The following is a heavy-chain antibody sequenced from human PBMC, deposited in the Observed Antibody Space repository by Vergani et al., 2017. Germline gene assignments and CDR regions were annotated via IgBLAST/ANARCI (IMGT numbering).Heavy chain of an antibody. CDR3: AIATPRTTARNYYYYYYMDV. CDR2: ISSSGSTI. V-gene: IGHV3-11*01. J-gene: IGHJ6*03. D-gene: IGHD1-7*01. CDR1: GFTFSDYY. Sequence: QVQLVESGGGLVKPGGSLRLSCAASGFTFSDYYMSWIRQAPGKGLEWVSYISSSGSTIYYADSVKGRFTISRDNAKNSLYLQMNSLRAEYTAVYYCAIATPRTTARNYYYYYYMDVWGKGTTVTVSS.